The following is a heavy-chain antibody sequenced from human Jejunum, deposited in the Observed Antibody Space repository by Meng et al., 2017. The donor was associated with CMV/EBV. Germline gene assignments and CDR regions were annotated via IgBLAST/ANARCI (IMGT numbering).Heavy chain of an antibody. V-gene: IGHV4-38-2*02. CDR1: ISSGYF. CDR2: IYHSGST. CDR3: AREGYYDSSGYPRGFDP. Sequence: ISSGYFWGWIRQPPGKGLEWIASIYHSGSTYYNPSLKSRLTMSVDTSKNQFSLKLSSVTAADTAVYYCAREGYYDSSGYPRGFDPWGQGTLVTSPQ. J-gene: IGHJ5*02. D-gene: IGHD3-22*01.